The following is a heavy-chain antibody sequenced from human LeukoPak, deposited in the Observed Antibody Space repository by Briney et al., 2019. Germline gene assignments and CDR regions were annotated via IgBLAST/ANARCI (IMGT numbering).Heavy chain of an antibody. Sequence: PGGSLRLSCAASGFTFSSYEMNWVRQAPGKGLEWVSYISSSGSTIYYADSVKGRFTISRDNAKNSLYLQMNSLRAEDTAVYYCARLQGFGELIWGQGTLVTVSS. CDR3: ARLQGFGELI. V-gene: IGHV3-48*03. J-gene: IGHJ4*02. CDR1: GFTFSSYE. CDR2: ISSSGSTI. D-gene: IGHD3-10*01.